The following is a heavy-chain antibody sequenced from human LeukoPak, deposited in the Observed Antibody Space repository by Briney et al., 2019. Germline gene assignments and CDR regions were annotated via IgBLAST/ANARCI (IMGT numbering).Heavy chain of an antibody. CDR3: ARDPTSSWETAFDI. CDR2: ISTGGSAR. CDR1: GFTFSSYS. V-gene: IGHV3-48*04. Sequence: GGSLRLSCAASGFTFSSYSMNWVRQAPGKGLEWISYISTGGSARYYADSVKGRFTISRDNAKNSLYLQMNSLRVDDTAVYYCARDPTSSWETAFDIWGQGTMVTVSS. D-gene: IGHD1-26*01. J-gene: IGHJ3*02.